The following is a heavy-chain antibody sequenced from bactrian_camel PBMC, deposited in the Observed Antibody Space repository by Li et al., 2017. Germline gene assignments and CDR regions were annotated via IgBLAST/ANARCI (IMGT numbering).Heavy chain of an antibody. V-gene: IGHV3-2*01. Sequence: QVQLVESGGGSVQAGGSLRLSCTASGRTNSSYCMGWFRQSPGKEREGVASIDSTGSTTYGDSVKGLFTISQDKAAENTVYPQMSSLKPEDTAMYYCAADRLRCLQTGATTPTLSSEAWNYWGQGTQVTVS. J-gene: IGHJ4*01. CDR3: AADRLRCLQTGATTPTLSSEAWNY. CDR2: IDSTGSTT. D-gene: IGHD7*01. CDR1: GRTNSSYC.